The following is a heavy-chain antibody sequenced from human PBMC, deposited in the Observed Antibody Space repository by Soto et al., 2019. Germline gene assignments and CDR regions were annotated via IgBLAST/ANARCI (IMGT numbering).Heavy chain of an antibody. CDR3: ARRGYCSSTSCYYAFNI. CDR1: GGSISSGDYY. J-gene: IGHJ3*02. V-gene: IGHV4-30-4*01. CDR2: INYSGST. Sequence: SETLSLTCTVSGGSISSGDYYWNWIRQPPRKGLEWIGYINYSGSTYYNPSLRSRVTISVDTSKNNFSLKLSSVTAADTAVYFCARRGYCSSTSCYYAFNIWGQGTMVTVS. D-gene: IGHD2-2*01.